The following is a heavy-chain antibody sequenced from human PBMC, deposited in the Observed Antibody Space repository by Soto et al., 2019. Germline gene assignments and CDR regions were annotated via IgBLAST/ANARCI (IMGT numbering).Heavy chain of an antibody. CDR2: ISGSGGST. D-gene: IGHD6-6*01. CDR3: AKRAARPHYGMDV. V-gene: IGHV3-23*01. CDR1: GFTFSSYA. J-gene: IGHJ6*02. Sequence: EVQLLESGGGLVQPGGSMRLSCAASGFTFSSYAMSWVRQAPGKGLEWVSAISGSGGSTYYADSVKGRFTISRDNSKNTLYLHKNSLRAEDTAVYYCAKRAARPHYGMDVWGQGTTVTVSS.